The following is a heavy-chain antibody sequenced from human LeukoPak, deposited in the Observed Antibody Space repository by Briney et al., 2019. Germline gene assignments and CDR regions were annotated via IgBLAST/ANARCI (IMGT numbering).Heavy chain of an antibody. J-gene: IGHJ4*02. D-gene: IGHD3-22*01. CDR2: ISSSRNTI. V-gene: IGHV3-11*04. Sequence: GGSLRLSCAASGFTFSDYYMSWIRQAPGKGLEWVSYISSSRNTIYHAASVKGRITISRDNAKNALYRQMNSLRAEDTAVYYCARDPLIVVVGPVWGQGTLVTVSS. CDR1: GFTFSDYY. CDR3: ARDPLIVVVGPV.